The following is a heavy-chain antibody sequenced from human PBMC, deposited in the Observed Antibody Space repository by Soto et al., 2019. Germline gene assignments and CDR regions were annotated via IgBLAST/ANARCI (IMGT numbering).Heavy chain of an antibody. J-gene: IGHJ4*02. D-gene: IGHD2-2*01. Sequence: NPGGSLRLSCAASGFTFSSYSMNWVRQAPGKGLEWVSSISSSSSYIYYADSVKGRFTISRDNAKNSLYLQMNSLRAEDTAVYYCARDLRGYCSSTSCPFDYWGQGTLVTVSS. CDR3: ARDLRGYCSSTSCPFDY. CDR2: ISSSSSYI. CDR1: GFTFSSYS. V-gene: IGHV3-21*01.